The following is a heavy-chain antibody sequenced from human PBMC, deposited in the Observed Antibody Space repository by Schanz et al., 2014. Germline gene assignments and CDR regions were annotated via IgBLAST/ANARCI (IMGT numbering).Heavy chain of an antibody. Sequence: EMQLLESGGGLAQPGGSLRLSCAASGFTLSNYAMSWVRQAPGKGLEWVSAISGSGGSTYYADSVKGRFTISRDNSKNTLYLQMNSLRAEDTAVYYCARVKYCTITRCYRTETEGIYYMDVWGKGTTVTVSS. CDR3: ARVKYCTITRCYRTETEGIYYMDV. CDR2: ISGSGGST. D-gene: IGHD2-2*01. J-gene: IGHJ6*03. V-gene: IGHV3-23*01. CDR1: GFTLSNYA.